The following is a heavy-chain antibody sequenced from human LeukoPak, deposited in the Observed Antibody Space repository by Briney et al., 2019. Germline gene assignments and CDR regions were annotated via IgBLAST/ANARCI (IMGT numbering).Heavy chain of an antibody. Sequence: PSETLSLTCTVSGGSISSYYWSWIRQPPGKGLEWIGFIYYTGSTHYNTFLKSRVTVSIDTSKNQFSLKLSAVTAADTAVYYCARHYIQPPHYFDYWGQGTLAAVSS. CDR1: GGSISSYY. CDR2: IYYTGST. V-gene: IGHV4-59*08. D-gene: IGHD2-2*01. CDR3: ARHYIQPPHYFDY. J-gene: IGHJ4*02.